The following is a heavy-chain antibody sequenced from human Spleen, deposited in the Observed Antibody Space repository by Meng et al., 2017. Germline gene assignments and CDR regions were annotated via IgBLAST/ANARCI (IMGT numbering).Heavy chain of an antibody. Sequence: QGQRQQSGPGLVKTSGTLSLTCAVSGGSISNSYWWSWVRQPPGQGLEWIGEIYHSGSTNYNPSLEGRATISVDTSQNNLSLKLSSVTAADLAVYYCARGPTTMAHDFDYWGQGTLVTVSS. CDR1: GGSISNSYW. D-gene: IGHD4-11*01. CDR3: ARGPTTMAHDFDY. CDR2: IYHSGST. J-gene: IGHJ4*02. V-gene: IGHV4-4*02.